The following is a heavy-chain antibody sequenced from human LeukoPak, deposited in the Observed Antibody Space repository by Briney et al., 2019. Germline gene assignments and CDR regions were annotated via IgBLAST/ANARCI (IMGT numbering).Heavy chain of an antibody. V-gene: IGHV4-61*01. D-gene: IGHD4-17*01. CDR3: AREAHLYGIDY. CDR2: IYYSGST. CDR1: GGSVNSGSYY. Sequence: PSETLSLTCTVSGGSVNSGSYYWSWIRQPPGKGLEWIGYIYYSGSTNYNPSLKSRVTISVDTSKNQFSLKLSSVTAADTAVYYCAREAHLYGIDYWGQGTLVTVSS. J-gene: IGHJ4*02.